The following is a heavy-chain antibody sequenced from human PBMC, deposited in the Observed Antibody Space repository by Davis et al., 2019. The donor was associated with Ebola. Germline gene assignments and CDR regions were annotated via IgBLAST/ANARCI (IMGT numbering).Heavy chain of an antibody. Sequence: GESLKIPCAASGFTFSSYAMRWVRQAPGKGLAWVSAISGSGGSTYYADSVKGRFTISRDNSKNTLYLQMNSLRAEDTAVYYCAKGGITIFDAHVYPSDYWGQGTLVTVSS. D-gene: IGHD3-3*01. CDR3: AKGGITIFDAHVYPSDY. V-gene: IGHV3-23*01. CDR1: GFTFSSYA. CDR2: ISGSGGST. J-gene: IGHJ4*02.